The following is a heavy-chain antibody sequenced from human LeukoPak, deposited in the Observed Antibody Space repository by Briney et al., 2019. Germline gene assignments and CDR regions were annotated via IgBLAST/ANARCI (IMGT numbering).Heavy chain of an antibody. J-gene: IGHJ4*02. CDR3: ARDFLRDYGDPFDS. CDR2: IYYSGNT. V-gene: IGHV4-39*07. D-gene: IGHD4-17*01. Sequence: SETLSLTCTVSGGSISSSSYYWGWIRQPPGKGLEWIGSIYYSGNTYYNPSLKSRVTISVDTSKSHFSLKLTSVTAADTAVYYCARDFLRDYGDPFDSWGQGTLVTVSS. CDR1: GGSISSSSYY.